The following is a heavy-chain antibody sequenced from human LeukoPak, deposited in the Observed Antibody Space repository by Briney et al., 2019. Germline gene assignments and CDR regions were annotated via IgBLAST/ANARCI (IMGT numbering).Heavy chain of an antibody. D-gene: IGHD4-17*01. CDR3: ARSQGPSVTLGY. Sequence: PSETLSLTCTVSGGSITSYYWNWIRQPPGKGLEWIGYIYNGGSANYNPSLKSRVTISLDTSKNHFFLRVTSVTAADTAIYYCARSQGPSVTLGYWGQGMEVTVSS. J-gene: IGHJ4*02. CDR2: IYNGGSA. V-gene: IGHV4-59*01. CDR1: GGSITSYY.